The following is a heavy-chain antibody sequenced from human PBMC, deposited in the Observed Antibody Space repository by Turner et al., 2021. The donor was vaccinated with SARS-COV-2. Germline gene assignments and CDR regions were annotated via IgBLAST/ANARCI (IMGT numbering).Heavy chain of an antibody. CDR3: ARSNYDFWSGYYTFYFDY. Sequence: QVQLQESGPGLVKPSETLSLTCTVSGGSVSSGAYYWSWIRQPPGKGLEWIGSIYYSGSTYYNPSLKSRVTISVDTSKNQFSLKLSSVTAADTAVYYCARSNYDFWSGYYTFYFDYWGQGTLVTVSS. CDR2: IYYSGST. J-gene: IGHJ4*02. CDR1: GGSVSSGAYY. D-gene: IGHD3-3*01. V-gene: IGHV4-39*01.